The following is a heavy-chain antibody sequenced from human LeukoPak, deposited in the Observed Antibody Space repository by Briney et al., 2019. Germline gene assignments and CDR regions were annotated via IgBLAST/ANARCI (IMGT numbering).Heavy chain of an antibody. CDR3: ARYCSGGSCFNQIGRGDDY. D-gene: IGHD2-15*01. V-gene: IGHV4-39*01. CDR1: GGSISSSCYY. J-gene: IGHJ4*02. CDR2: IYYSGST. Sequence: PSETLSLTCTVSGGSISSSCYYWGWIRQPPGQGLEWIGSIYYSGSTYYNPSLKSRVTISVDTSKNQFSLKLSSVTAADTAVYYCARYCSGGSCFNQIGRGDDYWGQGTLVTVSS.